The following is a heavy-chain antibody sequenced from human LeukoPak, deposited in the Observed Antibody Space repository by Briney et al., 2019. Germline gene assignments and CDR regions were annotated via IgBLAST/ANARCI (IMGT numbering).Heavy chain of an antibody. CDR3: ARGVGAADY. V-gene: IGHV1-18*04. CDR1: GYTFTSYG. D-gene: IGHD2-15*01. J-gene: IGHJ4*02. CDR2: INPYNEDT. Sequence: GASVKVSCKASGYTFTSYGISWVRQAPGQRLEWMGWINPYNEDTKYAQKFQGKIIMTADTSTRTAYMDLRSLRSDDTAMYYCARGVGAADYWGQGTLVTVSS.